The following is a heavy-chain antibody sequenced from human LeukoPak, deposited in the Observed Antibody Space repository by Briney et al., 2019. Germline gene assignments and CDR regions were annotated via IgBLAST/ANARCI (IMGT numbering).Heavy chain of an antibody. CDR2: ISSSGSTI. Sequence: PGGSLRLSCAASGFTFSDYYMSWIRQAPGKGPEWVSYISSSGSTIYYADSVKGRFTISRDNAENSLYLQMNSLRVEDTAVYYCARDRVGDWEYFDYWGQGTLVTVSS. D-gene: IGHD1-26*01. J-gene: IGHJ4*02. CDR1: GFTFSDYY. V-gene: IGHV3-11*01. CDR3: ARDRVGDWEYFDY.